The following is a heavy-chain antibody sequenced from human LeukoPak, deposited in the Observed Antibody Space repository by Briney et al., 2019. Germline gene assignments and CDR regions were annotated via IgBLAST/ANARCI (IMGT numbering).Heavy chain of an antibody. Sequence: GGSLRLSCAVSGFPVDDYAMHWVRQGPGKGLEWVSGISWNSGSLDYADSVKGRFTISRDNAKNSLHLQMNSLRAEDTALYYCAKDMAATIPLYGMDVWGQGTTVTVSS. V-gene: IGHV3-9*01. CDR3: AKDMAATIPLYGMDV. CDR2: ISWNSGSL. J-gene: IGHJ6*01. CDR1: GFPVDDYA. D-gene: IGHD5-12*01.